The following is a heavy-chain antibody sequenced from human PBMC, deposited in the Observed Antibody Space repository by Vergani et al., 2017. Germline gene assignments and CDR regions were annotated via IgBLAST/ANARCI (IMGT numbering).Heavy chain of an antibody. CDR3: AREYSSTSGRAFDF. Sequence: EVQLVESGGGLVQPGRSLRLSCAASGFTFDDYAMNWVRQATGKGLEWVSFVSTGTKSQSYAESVKGRFTISRDSAKNSLYLQMDSLRAEDTAVYYCAREYSSTSGRAFDFWGQGTKVTVSS. V-gene: IGHV3-48*01. D-gene: IGHD2-2*01. J-gene: IGHJ3*01. CDR2: VSTGTKSQ. CDR1: GFTFDDYA.